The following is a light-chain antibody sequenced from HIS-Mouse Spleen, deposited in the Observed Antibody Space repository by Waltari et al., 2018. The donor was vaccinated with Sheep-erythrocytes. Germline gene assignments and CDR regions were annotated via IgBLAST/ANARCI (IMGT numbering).Light chain of an antibody. CDR3: QAWDSSTAWV. CDR1: KLGDKY. J-gene: IGLJ3*02. V-gene: IGLV3-1*01. Sequence: SYELTQPPSVSVSPGQTASITCSGDKLGDKYACWYQQTPGQSPVLVIYQDSKRPSGIPWRFSGSNSGNTATLTISGTQAMDEADYYCQAWDSSTAWVFGGGTKLTVL. CDR2: QDS.